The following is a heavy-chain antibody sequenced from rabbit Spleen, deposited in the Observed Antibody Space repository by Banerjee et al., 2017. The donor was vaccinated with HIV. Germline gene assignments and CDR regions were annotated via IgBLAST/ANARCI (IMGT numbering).Heavy chain of an antibody. J-gene: IGHJ4*01. Sequence: QLEETGGGLVQPGGSLTLSCKASGFDFSSYYMSWVRQAPGKGLEWIGIIYAGKGSTDYASWVNGRFTISSDNAQNTVDLQMNSLTAADTATYFCARDLDGVIGWNFGWWGPGTLVTVS. CDR3: ARDLDGVIGWNFGW. V-gene: IGHV1S7*01. CDR1: GFDFSSYY. CDR2: IYAGKGST. D-gene: IGHD1-1*01.